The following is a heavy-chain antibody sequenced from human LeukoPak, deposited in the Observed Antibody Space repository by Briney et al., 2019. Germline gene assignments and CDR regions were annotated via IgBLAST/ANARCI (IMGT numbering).Heavy chain of an antibody. CDR1: GGSVSSYY. J-gene: IGHJ4*02. Sequence: RTSETLSLTCTVSGGSVSSYYWSWIRQPPGKGLEWIGYIYYSGSTNYNPSLKSRVTISVDTSKNQFSLKLSSVTAADTAVYYCARGPPYYDILTGYRYYFDYWGQGTLVTVSS. CDR3: ARGPPYYDILTGYRYYFDY. CDR2: IYYSGST. V-gene: IGHV4-59*02. D-gene: IGHD3-9*01.